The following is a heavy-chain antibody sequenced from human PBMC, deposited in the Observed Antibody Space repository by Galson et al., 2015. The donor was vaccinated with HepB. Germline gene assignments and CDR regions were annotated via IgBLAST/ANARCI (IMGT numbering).Heavy chain of an antibody. V-gene: IGHV4-39*02. CDR2: IYYNGNT. Sequence: SETLSLTCTVSGDSITSNLYLWAWIRQSPGRGLEWIATIYYNGNTYYSPSLKSRVTISLDTSKNEFYLKVTSVTAADTALYFYARDKYSYNLDADCWGQGTLVTGSS. D-gene: IGHD5-18*01. CDR1: GDSITSNLYL. J-gene: IGHJ4*02. CDR3: ARDKYSYNLDADC.